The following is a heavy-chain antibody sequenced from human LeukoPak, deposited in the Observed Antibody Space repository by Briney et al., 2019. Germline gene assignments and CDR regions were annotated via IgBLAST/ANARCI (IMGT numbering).Heavy chain of an antibody. CDR2: IYYTGTT. D-gene: IGHD2-2*01. CDR3: ARFSSGCSTASCYLTN. Sequence: PSETLSLTCTVGGGSLSSHYWSWIRQPPGKGLELVGHIYYTGTTFYNPSLNSRVIISLDTSRNQFSLRLTSVTAADTAVYYCARFSSGCSTASCYLTNWGRGTLVTVSS. CDR1: GGSLSSHY. V-gene: IGHV4-59*11. J-gene: IGHJ4*02.